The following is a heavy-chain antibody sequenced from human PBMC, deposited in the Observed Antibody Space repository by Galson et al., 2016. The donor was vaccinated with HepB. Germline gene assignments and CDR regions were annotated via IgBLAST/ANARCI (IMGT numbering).Heavy chain of an antibody. J-gene: IGHJ3*02. Sequence: SVKVSCKASGGTFSSYTISWVRQAPGQGLEWMGGIIPISRTVTYAQTFQGRVTITADESTNTAYMELSSLRSEDTALYYCARVGAYVWGTYRSPLAFDIWGQGTMVTVS. CDR1: GGTFSSYT. D-gene: IGHD3-16*02. V-gene: IGHV1-69*13. CDR2: IIPISRTV. CDR3: ARVGAYVWGTYRSPLAFDI.